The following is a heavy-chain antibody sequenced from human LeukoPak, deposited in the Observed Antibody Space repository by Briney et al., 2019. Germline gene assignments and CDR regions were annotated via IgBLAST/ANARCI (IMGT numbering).Heavy chain of an antibody. V-gene: IGHV3-7*01. CDR1: GFIFRNYW. J-gene: IGHJ4*02. CDR2: INQDGSKE. D-gene: IGHD5-12*01. Sequence: GGSLRLSCTASGFIFRNYWMTWVRQAPGKGLEWVAQINQDGSKEYCIDSVKARFSISRDNARNSLSLQMNSLRAEDTAVYYCVRDGGVSGYDLLDYWGQGTLVTVSS. CDR3: VRDGGVSGYDLLDY.